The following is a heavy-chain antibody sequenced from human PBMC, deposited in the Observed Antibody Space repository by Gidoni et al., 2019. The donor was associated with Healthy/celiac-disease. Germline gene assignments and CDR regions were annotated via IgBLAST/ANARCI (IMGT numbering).Heavy chain of an antibody. CDR3: ARGPIRAAAGTNFDY. J-gene: IGHJ4*02. Sequence: QVQLQQWGAGLLKPSETLSLTFAVYGGSFSGYYWSWIRQPPGKGLEWIGEINHSGSTNYNPSLKSRVTISVDTSKNQFPLKLSSVTAADTAVYYCARGPIRAAAGTNFDYWGQGTLVTVSS. CDR1: GGSFSGYY. CDR2: INHSGST. D-gene: IGHD6-13*01. V-gene: IGHV4-34*01.